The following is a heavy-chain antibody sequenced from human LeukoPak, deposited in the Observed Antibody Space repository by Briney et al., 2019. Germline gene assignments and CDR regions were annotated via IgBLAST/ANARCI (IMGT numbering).Heavy chain of an antibody. CDR2: ISDFGDTI. V-gene: IGHV3-11*01. Sequence: GGPLRLSCTASGFTFSDYYMSWVRQAPGKGLEWVSYISDFGDTIYYADSVKGRFTVSRDNVKKSVSLQMNSLRAEDTAMYYCTRLKAGNWGPGTLVTVSS. J-gene: IGHJ4*02. CDR1: GFTFSDYY. CDR3: TRLKAGN.